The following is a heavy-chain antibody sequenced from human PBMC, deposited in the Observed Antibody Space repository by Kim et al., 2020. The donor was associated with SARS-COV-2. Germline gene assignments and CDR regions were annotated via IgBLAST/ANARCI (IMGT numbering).Heavy chain of an antibody. D-gene: IGHD3-10*01. CDR2: IRWNSGSI. V-gene: IGHV3-9*01. CDR3: AKAETYYYGSGSSDY. J-gene: IGHJ4*02. Sequence: GGSLRLSCAASGFTFDDYAMHWVRQAPGKGLEWVSGIRWNSGSIGYADSVKGRFTISRDNAKNSLYLQMNSLRAEDTALYYCAKAETYYYGSGSSDYWGQATLVTVAS. CDR1: GFTFDDYA.